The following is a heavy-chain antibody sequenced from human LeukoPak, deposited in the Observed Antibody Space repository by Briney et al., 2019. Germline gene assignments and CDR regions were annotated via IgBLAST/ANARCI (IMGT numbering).Heavy chain of an antibody. CDR3: ARVPRPYDYDSSILVEYYFDY. V-gene: IGHV4-31*03. Sequence: KASRTLSLTCTVSGGSISSGGYYWSWIRQHPGKGLEWIGYIYYSGSTYYNPSLKSRVTISVDTSKNQFSLKLSSVTAADTAVYYCARVPRPYDYDSSILVEYYFDYWGQGTLVTVSS. CDR1: GGSISSGGYY. J-gene: IGHJ4*02. D-gene: IGHD3-22*01. CDR2: IYYSGST.